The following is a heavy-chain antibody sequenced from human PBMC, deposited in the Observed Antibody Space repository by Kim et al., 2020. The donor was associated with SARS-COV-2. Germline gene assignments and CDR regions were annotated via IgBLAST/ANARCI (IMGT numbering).Heavy chain of an antibody. Sequence: SETLSLTCSVSGGSVNSADYHWSWVRQPPGKGLEWIGNIYYAETTSYNPSLKGRVSISADTSKDQFSLTLTSVTGADTAVYFCARDRRYHDGSGTYPDAFDFWGHGTMVTVSS. V-gene: IGHV4-30-4*01. CDR3: ARDRRYHDGSGTYPDAFDF. CDR2: IYYAETT. CDR1: GGSVNSADYH. J-gene: IGHJ3*01. D-gene: IGHD6-19*01.